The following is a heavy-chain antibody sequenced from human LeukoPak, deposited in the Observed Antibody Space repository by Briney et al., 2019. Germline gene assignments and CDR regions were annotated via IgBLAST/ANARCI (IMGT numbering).Heavy chain of an antibody. CDR2: INTDGSST. CDR1: GGSISNYYW. J-gene: IGHJ4*02. V-gene: IGHV3-74*01. D-gene: IGHD6-6*01. Sequence: ETLSLTCTVSGGSISNYYWMHWVRQAPGKGLVWVSRINTDGSSTSYADSVKGRFTISRDNAKNTLYLQMNSLRAEDTAVYYCAREYYSSSADYWGQGTLVTVSS. CDR3: AREYYSSSADY.